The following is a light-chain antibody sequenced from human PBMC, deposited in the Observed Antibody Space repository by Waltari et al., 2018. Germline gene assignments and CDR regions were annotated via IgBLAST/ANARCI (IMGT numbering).Light chain of an antibody. CDR1: NYTTGRGP. CDR3: ATWDGRVNGVL. J-gene: IGLJ2*01. Sequence: QSVLTLTPPVSGTPGQRVTLSVSGTNYTTGRGPVTWYQQVPGMSPKLLIYSNDQRPSGVPDRFSGSKSGTSASLAISGLQSEDEADYYCATWDGRVNGVLFGGGTKVTVL. CDR2: SND. V-gene: IGLV1-44*01.